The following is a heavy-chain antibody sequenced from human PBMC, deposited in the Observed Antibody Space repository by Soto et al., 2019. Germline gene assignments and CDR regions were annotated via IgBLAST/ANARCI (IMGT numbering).Heavy chain of an antibody. V-gene: IGHV3-20*01. CDR1: GFIFGAHA. CDR2: INWIGGST. D-gene: IGHD3-10*01. CDR3: DFSYYTSPFDY. J-gene: IGHJ4*02. Sequence: SGGSLRLSCAASGFIFGAHAMSWVRQAPGKGLEWVSAINWIGGSTNYADSMKGRFTISRDNAKNSVTAADTAVYFCARLGEFYDFSYYTSPFDYWGQGTLVTVS.